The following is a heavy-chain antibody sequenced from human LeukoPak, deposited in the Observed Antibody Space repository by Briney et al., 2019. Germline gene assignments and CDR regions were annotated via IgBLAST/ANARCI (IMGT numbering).Heavy chain of an antibody. CDR1: GGSISSSSYY. CDR2: IYYSGST. V-gene: IGHV4-39*07. J-gene: IGHJ6*03. CDR3: ARDTRAGDSSSWYGYYYYYYYMDV. D-gene: IGHD6-13*01. Sequence: SETLSLTCTVSGGSISSSSYYWGWIRQPPGKGLEWIGSIYYSGSTYYNPSLKSRVTISVDTSKNQFSLKLSSMTGADTAVYYCARDTRAGDSSSWYGYYYYYYYMDVWGKGTTVTVSS.